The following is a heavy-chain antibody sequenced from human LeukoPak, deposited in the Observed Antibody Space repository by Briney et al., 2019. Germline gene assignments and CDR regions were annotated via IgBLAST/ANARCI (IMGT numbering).Heavy chain of an antibody. V-gene: IGHV3-66*01. CDR3: ARDYYDSSGYLISAWFDP. D-gene: IGHD3-22*01. CDR2: IYSGGST. J-gene: IGHJ5*02. Sequence: GGSLRLSCAASGFTVSSNYMSWVRQAPGKGLEWVSIIYSGGSTYYADSVQGRFTISRDISKNTLYLQMNSRRAEDTAVYYCARDYYDSSGYLISAWFDPWGQGTLVTVSS. CDR1: GFTVSSNY.